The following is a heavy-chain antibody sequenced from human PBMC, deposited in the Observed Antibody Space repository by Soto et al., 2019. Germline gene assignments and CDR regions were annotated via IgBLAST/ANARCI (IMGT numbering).Heavy chain of an antibody. D-gene: IGHD4-4*01. J-gene: IGHJ4*02. CDR2: IYYSGST. CDR1: GGSISSYY. Sequence: PSETLSLTCTVSGGSISSYYWSWIRQPPGKGLEWIGYIYYSGSTNYNPSLKSRVTISVDTSKNQFSLKLSSVTAADTAVYYCAGRRDGYSYFDYWGQGTLVTVSS. V-gene: IGHV4-59*01. CDR3: AGRRDGYSYFDY.